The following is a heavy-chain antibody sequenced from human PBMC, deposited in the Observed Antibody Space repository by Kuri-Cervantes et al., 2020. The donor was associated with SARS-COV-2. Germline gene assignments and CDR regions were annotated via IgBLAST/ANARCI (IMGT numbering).Heavy chain of an antibody. Sequence: GESLKISCAASGFTFSSYWMHWVRQAPGKGLVWVSRINSDGSSTSYADSVKGRFTISRDNAKNSLYLQMSSLRAEDTAVYYCAKRYDTSGDYWHYFDYWGQGTLVTVSS. CDR3: AKRYDTSGDYWHYFDY. CDR1: GFTFSSYW. V-gene: IGHV3-74*01. D-gene: IGHD3-22*01. J-gene: IGHJ4*02. CDR2: INSDGSST.